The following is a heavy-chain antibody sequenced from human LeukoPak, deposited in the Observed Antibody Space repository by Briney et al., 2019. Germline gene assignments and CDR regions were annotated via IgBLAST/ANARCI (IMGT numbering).Heavy chain of an antibody. CDR1: GYTFTGYY. D-gene: IGHD3-10*01. CDR3: ATNILVRDIINWFDP. J-gene: IGHJ5*02. CDR2: INPNSGGT. Sequence: ASVKVSCKASGYTFTGYYMHWVRQAPGQGLEWMGWINPNSGGTNYAQKFQGRVTMTRDTSISTAYMELSSLRYDDTAVYYCATNILVRDIINWFDPWGHGTLVTVSS. V-gene: IGHV1-2*02.